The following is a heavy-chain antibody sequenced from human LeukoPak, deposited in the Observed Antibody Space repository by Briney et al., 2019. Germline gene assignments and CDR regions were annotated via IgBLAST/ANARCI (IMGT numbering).Heavy chain of an antibody. J-gene: IGHJ6*04. Sequence: GGSLRLSCAASGFTFDDYGMSWVRQAPGKGLEWVSGINWNGGSTGYADSVKGRFTISRDNAKDSLYLQMNSLRAEDTAVYYCAELGITMIGGVWGKGTTVTISS. D-gene: IGHD3-10*02. CDR3: AELGITMIGGV. CDR1: GFTFDDYG. CDR2: INWNGGST. V-gene: IGHV3-20*04.